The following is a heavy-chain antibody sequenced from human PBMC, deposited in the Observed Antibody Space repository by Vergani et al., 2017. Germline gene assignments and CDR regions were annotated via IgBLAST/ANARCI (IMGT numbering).Heavy chain of an antibody. V-gene: IGHV4-59*08. CDR3: ARTAYYYDSSGPGYFDY. CDR2: IYYSGST. D-gene: IGHD3-22*01. Sequence: QVQLHESGPGLVKPSETLSLTCTVSGGSISSYYWSWIRQPPGKGLEWIGYIYYSGSTNYNPSLKSRVTISVDTSKNQFSLKLSSVTAADTAVYYCARTAYYYDSSGPGYFDYWGQGTLVTVSS. CDR1: GGSISSYY. J-gene: IGHJ4*02.